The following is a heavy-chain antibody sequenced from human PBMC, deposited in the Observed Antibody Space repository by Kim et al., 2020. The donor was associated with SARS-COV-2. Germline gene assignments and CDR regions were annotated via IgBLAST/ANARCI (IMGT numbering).Heavy chain of an antibody. CDR1: GYNFSRHW. J-gene: IGHJ4*02. V-gene: IGHV5-51*01. Sequence: GESLKISCKGSGYNFSRHWIAWVRQMPGKGLEWMGVIYPGDSDVRNSPSLQGQVTMSADKSFNTADLHWSRLQASDTAIYYCARDNGLADGTFDLWGQGTQVTVSS. D-gene: IGHD6-13*01. CDR2: IYPGDSDV. CDR3: ARDNGLADGTFDL.